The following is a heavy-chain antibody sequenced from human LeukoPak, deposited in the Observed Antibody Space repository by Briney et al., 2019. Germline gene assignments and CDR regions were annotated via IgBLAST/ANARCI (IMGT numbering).Heavy chain of an antibody. V-gene: IGHV3-15*01. CDR3: ATDYSSGWYGYNWFDP. J-gene: IGHJ5*02. D-gene: IGHD6-19*01. Sequence: GGSLRLSCAASGFTFSNAWMSWVRQAPGKGLEWVGRIKSKTDGGTTDYAAPVKGRFTISRDESKNTLYLQMNSLKTEDTAVYYCATDYSSGWYGYNWFDPWGQGTLVTVSS. CDR1: GFTFSNAW. CDR2: IKSKTDGGTT.